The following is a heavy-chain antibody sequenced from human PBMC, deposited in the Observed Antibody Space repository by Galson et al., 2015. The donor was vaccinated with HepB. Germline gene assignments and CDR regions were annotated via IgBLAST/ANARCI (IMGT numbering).Heavy chain of an antibody. J-gene: IGHJ4*02. CDR2: INPSGGST. V-gene: IGHV1-46*01. CDR3: AREAVAGRKFFDY. Sequence: SVKVSCKASGYTFTSYYIHWVRQAPGQGLEWMGIINPSGGSTSYAQKFQDRVTMTRDTSTSTVYMDLSSLTSEDTAVYYCAREAVAGRKFFDYWGQGTLVTVSS. D-gene: IGHD6-19*01. CDR1: GYTFTSYY.